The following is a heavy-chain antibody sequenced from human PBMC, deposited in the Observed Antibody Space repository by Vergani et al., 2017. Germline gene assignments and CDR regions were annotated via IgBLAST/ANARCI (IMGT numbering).Heavy chain of an antibody. CDR1: GFPFSIFA. CDR3: AKVGRSEVAGTFGAFDI. Sequence: QLVESGGGLVKPGVSLRLSCVASGFPFSIFAMHWVRQGPGTGLEWVSTLSASDRRTHYADSVKGRFTISRDNSKNTLFLHMNSRRPEDTAVYYCAKVGRSEVAGTFGAFDIWGQGTMVTVSS. J-gene: IGHJ3*02. CDR2: LSASDRRT. D-gene: IGHD6-19*01. V-gene: IGHV3-23*04.